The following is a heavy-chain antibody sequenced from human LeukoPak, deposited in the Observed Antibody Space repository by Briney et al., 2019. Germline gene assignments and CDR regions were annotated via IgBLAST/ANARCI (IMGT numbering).Heavy chain of an antibody. CDR3: ARDRIAAAGTFDY. Sequence: GGSLRLSCAAPGFTFSNAWMSWVRQAPGKGLEWVSYISSSSSYTNYADSVKGRFTISRDNAKNSLYLQMNSLRAEDTAVYYCARDRIAAAGTFDYWGQGTLVTVSS. J-gene: IGHJ4*02. D-gene: IGHD6-13*01. V-gene: IGHV3-11*06. CDR1: GFTFSNAW. CDR2: ISSSSSYT.